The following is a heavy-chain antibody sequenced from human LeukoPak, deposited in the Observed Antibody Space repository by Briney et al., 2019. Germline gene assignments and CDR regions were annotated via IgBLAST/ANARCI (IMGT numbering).Heavy chain of an antibody. CDR2: IYTSGST. CDR3: ARTRWGSSWIFDY. Sequence: SETLSLTCTVSGGSISSGSYYWSWIRQPAGKGLEWIGRIYTSGSTNYNPSLKSRVTISVDTSKNQFSLKLSSVTAADTAVYYCARTRWGSSWIFDYWGQGTLVTVSS. V-gene: IGHV4-61*02. D-gene: IGHD6-13*01. J-gene: IGHJ4*02. CDR1: GGSISSGSYY.